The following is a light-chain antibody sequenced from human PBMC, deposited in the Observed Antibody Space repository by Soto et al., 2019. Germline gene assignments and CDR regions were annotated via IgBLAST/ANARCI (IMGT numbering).Light chain of an antibody. Sequence: LTQPHSVSESPGKTVTISCTRSSGSIASNYVQWYQQRPGSAPTTVIYEDKQRPSGVPDRFSGSIDSSSNSASLTISGLKTEDEADYYCQSYDSSNPVVFGGGTKLTVL. V-gene: IGLV6-57*04. CDR2: EDK. CDR3: QSYDSSNPVV. J-gene: IGLJ2*01. CDR1: SGSIASNY.